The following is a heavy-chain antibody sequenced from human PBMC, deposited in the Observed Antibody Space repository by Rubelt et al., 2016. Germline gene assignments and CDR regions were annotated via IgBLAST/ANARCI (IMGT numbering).Heavy chain of an antibody. V-gene: IGHV4-39*01. CDR1: GGSISSSSYY. D-gene: IGHD2-15*01. CDR3: ARAEGGYCSGGSCNFDY. Sequence: QLQLQESGPGLVKPSETLSLTCTVSGGSISSSSYYWGWIRQPPGKGLEWIGEINHSGSTNYNPSLKSRVTISVDTSKNQFSLKLSSVTAADTAVYYCARAEGGYCSGGSCNFDYWGQGTLVTVSS. CDR2: INHSGST. J-gene: IGHJ4*02.